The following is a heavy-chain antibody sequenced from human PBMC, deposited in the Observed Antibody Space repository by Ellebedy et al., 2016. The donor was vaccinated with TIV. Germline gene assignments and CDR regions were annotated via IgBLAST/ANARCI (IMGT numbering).Heavy chain of an antibody. J-gene: IGHJ4*02. V-gene: IGHV3-7*05. CDR3: AKELVSRDSLGFDY. CDR1: GFTFSDYW. D-gene: IGHD2-2*01. CDR2: MKQERSET. Sequence: PGGSLKLSCAASGFTFSDYWMTRVRQAPGKGLECVATMKQERSETYYVDSVKGRFTISRDNAKKSVYLQMNSLRAEDTAVYYCAKELVSRDSLGFDYWGLGTLVTVSS.